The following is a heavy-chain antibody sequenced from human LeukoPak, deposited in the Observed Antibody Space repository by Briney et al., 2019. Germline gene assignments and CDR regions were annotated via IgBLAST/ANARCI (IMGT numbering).Heavy chain of an antibody. D-gene: IGHD5-24*01. CDR1: GGSFSGYY. V-gene: IGHV4-34*01. J-gene: IGHJ4*02. CDR2: INHSGST. Sequence: SETLSLTCAVYGGSFSGYYWSWIRQPPGKGLEWIGEINHSGSTNYNPSPKRRGTISVDTSKNPFSLKLSSVTAADTAVYYCARGRRIEMATIPHFDYWGQGTLVTVSS. CDR3: ARGRRIEMATIPHFDY.